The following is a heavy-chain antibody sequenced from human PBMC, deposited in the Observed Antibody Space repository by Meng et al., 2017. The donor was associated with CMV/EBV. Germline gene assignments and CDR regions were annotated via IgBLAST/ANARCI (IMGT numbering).Heavy chain of an antibody. CDR3: ARMVGATGFDY. D-gene: IGHD1-26*01. CDR2: IDWDDGK. Sequence: SCPTLAKPTQTFTLTCSFSGFSLTTRAMRVSWIRQLPAKSLEWLARIDWDDGKFYSTSLKTRLTISKDTSKNQVVLTMTNIDPVDTATYYCARMVGATGFDYWGQGTLVTVSS. J-gene: IGHJ4*02. V-gene: IGHV2-70D*14. CDR1: GFSLTTRAMR.